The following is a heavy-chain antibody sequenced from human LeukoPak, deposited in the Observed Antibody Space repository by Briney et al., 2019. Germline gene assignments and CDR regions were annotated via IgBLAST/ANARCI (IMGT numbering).Heavy chain of an antibody. CDR1: GFTVSSNF. D-gene: IGHD3-9*01. Sequence: GGSLRLSCAASGFTVSSNFMSWVRQAPGKGLEWVSVIYSGGSTYYTDSVKGRFTISRDNSKNTLYLQMNSLRVEDTAVYYCALGLVTDYWGQGTLVTVSS. V-gene: IGHV3-66*01. CDR2: IYSGGST. CDR3: ALGLVTDY. J-gene: IGHJ4*02.